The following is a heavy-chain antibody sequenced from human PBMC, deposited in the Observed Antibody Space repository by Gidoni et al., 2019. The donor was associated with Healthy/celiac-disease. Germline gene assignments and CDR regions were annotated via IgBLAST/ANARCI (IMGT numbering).Heavy chain of an antibody. Sequence: QVQLVQSGAEVKKLGASVKVSCKASGYTFTSYGLSWVRQAPGQGLEWMGWISAYNGNTNYAQKLQGRVTMTTDTSTSTAYMELRSLRSDDTAVYYCARDPVYDSSGYYYGNAFDIWGQGTMVTVSS. J-gene: IGHJ3*02. V-gene: IGHV1-18*01. CDR1: GYTFTSYG. D-gene: IGHD3-22*01. CDR3: ARDPVYDSSGYYYGNAFDI. CDR2: ISAYNGNT.